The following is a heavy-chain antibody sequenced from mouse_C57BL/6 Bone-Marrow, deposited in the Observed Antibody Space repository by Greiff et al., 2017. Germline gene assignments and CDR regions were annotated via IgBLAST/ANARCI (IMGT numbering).Heavy chain of an antibody. D-gene: IGHD2-4*01. V-gene: IGHV1-50*01. CDR2: IDPSDSYT. J-gene: IGHJ3*01. CDR3: AREGDFNHYDYGWFAY. CDR1: GYTFTSYW. Sequence: QVQLQQPGAELVKPGASVKLSCKASGYTFTSYWLQWVKQRPGQGLEWIGEIDPSDSYTNYNQKFKGKAPLTVDTSSSTAYMQLSSLTSENSAVYYCAREGDFNHYDYGWFAYWGQGTLVTVSA.